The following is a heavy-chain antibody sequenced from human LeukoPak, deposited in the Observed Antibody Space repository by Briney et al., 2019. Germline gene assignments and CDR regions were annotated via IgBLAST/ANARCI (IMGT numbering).Heavy chain of an antibody. CDR2: IGNNGGGI. CDR1: GFTFNNYA. J-gene: IGHJ4*02. V-gene: IGHV3-23*01. D-gene: IGHD7-27*01. Sequence: AGGSLRLSCAASGFTFNNYAMHWVRHPPGKRLGWVSIIGNNGGGIHYADSVKGRFTISRDNFKNALYLQMSGLRVEDTAVYYCAIDPNWGTHSWGQGVLVTVSS. CDR3: AIDPNWGTHS.